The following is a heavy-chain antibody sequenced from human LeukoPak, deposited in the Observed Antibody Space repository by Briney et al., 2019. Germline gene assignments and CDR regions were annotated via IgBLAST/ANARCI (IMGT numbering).Heavy chain of an antibody. CDR1: GFTFSSYA. CDR2: ISGGDGST. CDR3: AKDRGDHTYFYYYYMDV. D-gene: IGHD2/OR15-2a*01. V-gene: IGHV3-23*01. Sequence: GGSLRLSCAASGFTFSSYAMSWVRQAPGKGLEWVSTISGGDGSTYYAVSVKGRFTISRDNSKNSLYLQMNTLRPGDTAVYYCAKDRGDHTYFYYYYMDVWGKGTTVTISS. J-gene: IGHJ6*03.